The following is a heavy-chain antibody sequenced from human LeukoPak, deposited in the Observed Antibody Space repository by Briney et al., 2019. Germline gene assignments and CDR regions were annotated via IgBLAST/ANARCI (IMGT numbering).Heavy chain of an antibody. V-gene: IGHV3-30*02. Sequence: PGGSLRLSCAASGFTFSSYGMHWVRQAPGKGLEWVAFIRYDGSNKYYADSVKGRFTISRDNSKNTLYLQMNSLRAEDTAVYYCAKVPSYYYYYMDVWGKGTTVTVSS. CDR2: IRYDGSNK. J-gene: IGHJ6*03. CDR1: GFTFSSYG. CDR3: AKVPSYYYYYMDV.